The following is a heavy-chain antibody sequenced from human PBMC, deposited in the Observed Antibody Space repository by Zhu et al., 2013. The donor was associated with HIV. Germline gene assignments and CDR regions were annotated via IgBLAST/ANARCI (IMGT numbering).Heavy chain of an antibody. V-gene: IGHV1-18*01. Sequence: QVQLEQSVAEVKKPGASVKVSCKASGYTFTSYGISWVRQAPGQGLEWMGWISAYNGNTKYAQKLQDRVTMTTDTSTRTAYMDLRSLRSDDTAVYYCARDQSSSWYLNAFHIWGKGQWSPSL. J-gene: IGHJ3*02. CDR3: ARDQSSSWYLNAFHI. CDR2: ISAYNGNT. CDR1: GYTFTSYG. D-gene: IGHD6-13*01.